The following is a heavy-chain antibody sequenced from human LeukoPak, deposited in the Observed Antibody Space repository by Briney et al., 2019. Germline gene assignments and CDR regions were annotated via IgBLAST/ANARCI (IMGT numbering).Heavy chain of an antibody. V-gene: IGHV3-74*01. Sequence: QPGGSLRLSCAASGFTFSSYWMHWVRQAPGKGLVWVSRISSDGSSTSYADSVKGRFTISRDNAKNTLYLQMNSLRAEDTAVYYCARVTSSGFYDAFDIWGQGTMVTVSS. CDR3: ARVTSSGFYDAFDI. J-gene: IGHJ3*02. D-gene: IGHD6-19*01. CDR1: GFTFSSYW. CDR2: ISSDGSST.